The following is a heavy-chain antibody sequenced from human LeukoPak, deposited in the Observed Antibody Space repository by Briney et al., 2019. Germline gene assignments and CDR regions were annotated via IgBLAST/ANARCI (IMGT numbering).Heavy chain of an antibody. V-gene: IGHV4-59*01. CDR1: GGSISSYY. CDR3: ARVMTTGWFDP. D-gene: IGHD4-11*01. Sequence: PSETLPLTCTVSGGSISSYYWSWIRQPPGKGLEWIGYIYYSGSTNYNPSLKSRVTISVDTSKNQFSLKLSSVTAADTAVYYCARVMTTGWFDPWGQGTLVTVSS. J-gene: IGHJ5*01. CDR2: IYYSGST.